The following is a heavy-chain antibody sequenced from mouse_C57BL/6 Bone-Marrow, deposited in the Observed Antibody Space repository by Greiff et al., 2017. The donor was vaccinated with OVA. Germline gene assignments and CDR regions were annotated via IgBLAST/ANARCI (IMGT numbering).Heavy chain of an antibody. V-gene: IGHV5-9*01. CDR1: GVTFSSYT. D-gene: IGHD2-2*01. CDR3: ARGGDRSTMVTTLGY. J-gene: IGHJ2*01. CDR2: ISGGGGNT. Sequence: EVKLVESGGGLVKPGGSLKLSCAASGVTFSSYTMSWVRQTPEKRLEWVATISGGGGNTYYPDSVQGRFTIYSDNAKNTLYLQMSSLRSEDTALYYCARGGDRSTMVTTLGYWGQGTTLTVSS.